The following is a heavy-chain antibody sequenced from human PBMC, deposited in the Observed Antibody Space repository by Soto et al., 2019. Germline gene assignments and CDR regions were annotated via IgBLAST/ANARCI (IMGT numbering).Heavy chain of an antibody. CDR1: GDSISNSPAYY. CDR2: IYYSGTT. Sequence: SETLSLTCTVSGDSISNSPAYYSGWLRHPPGKGLEWIGTIYYSGTTHYNPSLKSRATTSVDTTRHHSSLQRCVVTAATAAVYFCASYVPYYFAAGGLGINGFDPWGQGTLVTVSS. CDR3: ASYVPYYFAAGGLGINGFDP. J-gene: IGHJ5*02. D-gene: IGHD3-10*01. V-gene: IGHV4-39*02.